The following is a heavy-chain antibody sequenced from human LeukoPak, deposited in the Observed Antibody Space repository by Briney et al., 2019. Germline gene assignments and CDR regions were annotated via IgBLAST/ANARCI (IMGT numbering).Heavy chain of an antibody. CDR1: GGSISSYY. CDR3: ARRGPGYTNDS. D-gene: IGHD5-24*01. J-gene: IGHJ4*02. V-gene: IGHV4-59*08. Sequence: PSETLSLTCTVSGGSISSYYWSWVRQPPGRGLEWIGYIYHTGTTNYNPSLKSRVTMSVDTSKNQLSLQLSSVTAADTAVYYCARRGPGYTNDSWGQGTLVTVSS. CDR2: IYHTGTT.